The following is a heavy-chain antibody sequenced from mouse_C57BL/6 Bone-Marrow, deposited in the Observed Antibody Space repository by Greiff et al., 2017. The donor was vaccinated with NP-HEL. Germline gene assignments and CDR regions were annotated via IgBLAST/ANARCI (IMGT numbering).Heavy chain of an antibody. CDR3: ASYYGSKND. V-gene: IGHV1-82*01. Sequence: QVQLQQSGPELVKPGASVKISCKASGYAFSSSWMNWVKQRPGKGLEWIGRIYPGDGDTNYNGKFKGKATLTADKSSSTAYMQLSSLTSEDSAVYFCASYYGSKNDWGQGTTLTVSS. J-gene: IGHJ2*01. CDR2: IYPGDGDT. D-gene: IGHD1-1*01. CDR1: GYAFSSSW.